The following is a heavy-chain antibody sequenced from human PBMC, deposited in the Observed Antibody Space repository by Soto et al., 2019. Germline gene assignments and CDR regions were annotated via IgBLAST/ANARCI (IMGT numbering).Heavy chain of an antibody. CDR1: GFTFSSYG. Sequence: PGGSLRLSCAASGFTFSSYGMHWVRQAPGKGLEWVAVIWYDGSNKYYADSVKGRFTISRDNSKNTLYLQMNSLRAEDTAVYYCARGQYQLIWEFDYWGQGTLVTVSS. D-gene: IGHD2-2*01. CDR2: IWYDGSNK. CDR3: ARGQYQLIWEFDY. V-gene: IGHV3-33*01. J-gene: IGHJ4*02.